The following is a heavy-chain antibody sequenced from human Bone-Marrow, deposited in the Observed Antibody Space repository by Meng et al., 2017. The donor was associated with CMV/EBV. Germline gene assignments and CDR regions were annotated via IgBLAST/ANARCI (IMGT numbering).Heavy chain of an antibody. Sequence: AWMSGVRQVPGNGLWWVARIESPSDGGTAEYAAPVKGRFTISRDDSKKSLFLHMNSLKTEDTAVYYCTTDMAETITNVGGVITYFDHWGQGTLVTVSS. D-gene: IGHD3-3*01. CDR3: TTDMAETITNVGGVITYFDH. J-gene: IGHJ4*02. CDR1: AW. CDR2: IESPSDGGTA. V-gene: IGHV3-15*04.